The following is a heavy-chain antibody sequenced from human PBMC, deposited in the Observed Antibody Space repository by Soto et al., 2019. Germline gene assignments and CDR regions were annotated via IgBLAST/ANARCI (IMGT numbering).Heavy chain of an antibody. CDR1: RYTFTSYD. J-gene: IGHJ6*02. Sequence: ALMKVSCKASRYTFTSYDINWVRQATGQGLQRMGWTNPNSGNTVYAQKSQGRVTMPRNPSISTAYMALSTLRSQDSAVYYCAGGPRPQYDFWSGPYYYGMDVLGQRATVTVSS. CDR2: TNPNSGNT. V-gene: IGHV1-8*02. CDR3: AGGPRPQYDFWSGPYYYGMDV. D-gene: IGHD3-3*01.